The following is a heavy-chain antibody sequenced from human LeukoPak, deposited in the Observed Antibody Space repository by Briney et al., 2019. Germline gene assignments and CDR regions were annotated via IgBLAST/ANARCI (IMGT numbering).Heavy chain of an antibody. CDR3: ARDGEYSYAWVYYYYGMDV. CDR2: ISAYNGNT. J-gene: IGHJ6*02. CDR1: GYTFTSYG. Sequence: ASVKVSCKASGYTFTSYGISWVRQAPGQGLEWMGWISAYNGNTNYAQKLQGRVTMTTDTSTSTAYMELRSLRSDDTAVYYCARDGEYSYAWVYYYYGMDVWGQGTTVTVSS. V-gene: IGHV1-18*01. D-gene: IGHD5-18*01.